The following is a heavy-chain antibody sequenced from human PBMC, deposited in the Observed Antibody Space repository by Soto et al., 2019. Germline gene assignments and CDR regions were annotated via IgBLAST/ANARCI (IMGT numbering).Heavy chain of an antibody. Sequence: LRLSCAASGFTVGAYSMSWVRQAPGKALEWVSSISQSSAYTHYAHSVKGRFTISRDDSRNTLYLQMSSLRADDTAVYFCAKDDVKGDGLWLVGTWGQGAVVTVSS. D-gene: IGHD2-21*02. V-gene: IGHV3-23*01. CDR1: GFTVGAYS. CDR3: AKDDVKGDGLWLVGT. J-gene: IGHJ5*02. CDR2: ISQSSAYT.